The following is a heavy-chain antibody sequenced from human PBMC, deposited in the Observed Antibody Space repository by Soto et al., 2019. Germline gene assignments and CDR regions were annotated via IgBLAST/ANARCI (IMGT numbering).Heavy chain of an antibody. Sequence: PSETLSLTCTVSGGSISSYYWSWIRQPAGKGLEWIGRIYTSGSTNYNPSLKSRVTISVDTSKNQFSLKLSSVTAADTAVYYCARATYDFWSGYYYCYGMDVWGQGTTVTVSS. CDR3: ARATYDFWSGYYYCYGMDV. J-gene: IGHJ6*02. CDR2: IYTSGST. D-gene: IGHD3-3*01. CDR1: GGSISSYY. V-gene: IGHV4-4*07.